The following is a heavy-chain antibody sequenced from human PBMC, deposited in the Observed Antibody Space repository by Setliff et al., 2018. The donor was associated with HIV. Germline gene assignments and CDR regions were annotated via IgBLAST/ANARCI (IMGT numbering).Heavy chain of an antibody. J-gene: IGHJ4*02. CDR1: GFTFDSHG. CDR2: INPAGITM. V-gene: IGHV3-48*01. Sequence: GGSLRLSCAGSGFTFDSHGMIWVRQAPERGLEWLSYINPAGITMYYADSVRGRFTISRDNAQSSLYLQINSLRAEDTAFYYCARVRNPTVHTMYFDSWGQGTLVTVSS. CDR3: ARVRNPTVHTMYFDS. D-gene: IGHD4-4*01.